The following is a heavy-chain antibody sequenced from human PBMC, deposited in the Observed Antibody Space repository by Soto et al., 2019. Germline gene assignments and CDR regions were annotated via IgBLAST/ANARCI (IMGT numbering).Heavy chain of an antibody. J-gene: IGHJ4*02. CDR1: GGSISSYY. Sequence: QVQLQESGPGLVKPSETLSLTCTVSGGSISSYYWSWIRQPPGKGLEWIGYIYYSGSTNYNPSLKGRVTISVDTSKNQFSPKLSSVTAADTAVYYCARARVGASSFDYWGQGTLVTVSS. CDR2: IYYSGST. D-gene: IGHD1-26*01. CDR3: ARARVGASSFDY. V-gene: IGHV4-59*08.